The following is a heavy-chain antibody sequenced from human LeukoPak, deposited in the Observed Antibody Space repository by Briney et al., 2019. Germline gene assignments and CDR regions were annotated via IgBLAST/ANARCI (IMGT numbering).Heavy chain of an antibody. CDR1: GFTLSSYA. CDR2: ISVSGNT. Sequence: GGSLRLSCAASGFTLSSYAMSWVRQGPGKGLEWVSAISVSGNTYHADSVKGRFTISRDNSKNTLYPQMNSLRAEGTAVYYCARALLWFGEFSYWGQGTLVTVSS. D-gene: IGHD3-10*01. V-gene: IGHV3-23*01. J-gene: IGHJ4*02. CDR3: ARALLWFGEFSY.